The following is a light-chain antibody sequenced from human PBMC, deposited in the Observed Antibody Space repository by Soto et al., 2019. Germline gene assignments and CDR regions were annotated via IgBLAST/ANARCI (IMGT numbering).Light chain of an antibody. V-gene: IGKV1-39*01. J-gene: IGKJ2*01. Sequence: DIQMTQSPSSLSASVEDRVIITCRASQSISNHLNWYQQKPGKAPKLLIFAASTLQSGVPSRFSGSGSGTDFTLTISSLQSEDFATYYCQQYYSYPRTFGQGTKLEIK. CDR1: QSISNH. CDR2: AAS. CDR3: QQYYSYPRT.